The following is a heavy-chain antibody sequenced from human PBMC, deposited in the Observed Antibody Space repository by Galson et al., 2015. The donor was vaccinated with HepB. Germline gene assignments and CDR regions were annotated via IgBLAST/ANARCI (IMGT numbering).Heavy chain of an antibody. CDR3: ARDTRGIAVAGTGMAYSYYYGMDV. V-gene: IGHV3-66*01. D-gene: IGHD6-19*01. CDR2: IYSGGST. CDR1: GFTVSSNY. J-gene: IGHJ6*02. Sequence: SLRLSCAASGFTVSSNYMSWVRQAPGKGLEWVSVIYSGGSTYYADSVKGRFTISRDNSKNTLYLQMDSLRAEDTAVYYCARDTRGIAVAGTGMAYSYYYGMDVWGQGTTVTVSS.